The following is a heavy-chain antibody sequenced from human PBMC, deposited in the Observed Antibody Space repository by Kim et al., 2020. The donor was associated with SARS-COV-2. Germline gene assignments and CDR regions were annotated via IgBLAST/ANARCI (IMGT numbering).Heavy chain of an antibody. CDR2: IYYSGST. V-gene: IGHV4-31*03. CDR1: GGSISSGGYY. Sequence: SETLSLTCTVSGGSISSGGYYWSWIRQHPGKGLEWIGYIYYSGSTYYNPSLKSRVTISVDTSKNQFSLKLSSVTAADTAVYYCARVHRQDYYGSGSYLDYWGQGTLVTVSS. J-gene: IGHJ4*02. CDR3: ARVHRQDYYGSGSYLDY. D-gene: IGHD3-10*01.